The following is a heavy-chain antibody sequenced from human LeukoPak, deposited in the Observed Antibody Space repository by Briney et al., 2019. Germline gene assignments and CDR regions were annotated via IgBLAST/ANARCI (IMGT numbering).Heavy chain of an antibody. Sequence: PSETLSLTCTVSGGFISSYYWSWIRQPPGKGLEWIGYIYYSGSTNYNPSLKSRVTISVDTSKNQFSLKLSSVTAADTAVYYCARHAGIVGASFDYWGQGTLVTVSS. D-gene: IGHD1-26*01. CDR1: GGFISSYY. J-gene: IGHJ4*02. CDR2: IYYSGST. V-gene: IGHV4-59*08. CDR3: ARHAGIVGASFDY.